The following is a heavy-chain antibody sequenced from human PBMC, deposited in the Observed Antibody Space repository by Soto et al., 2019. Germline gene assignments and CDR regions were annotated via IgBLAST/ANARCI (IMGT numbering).Heavy chain of an antibody. CDR1: GGSISGFY. V-gene: IGHV4-59*12. D-gene: IGHD2-2*01. CDR2: IYYSGSA. J-gene: IGHJ4*02. CDR3: ARLPDY. Sequence: SETLSLTCTISGGSISGFYWGWIRQPPGKGLEWIGNIYYSGSANYDPSLRSRVTISLDTSKNQFSLKLSSVTAADTAVYYCARLPDYWGQGILVTVSS.